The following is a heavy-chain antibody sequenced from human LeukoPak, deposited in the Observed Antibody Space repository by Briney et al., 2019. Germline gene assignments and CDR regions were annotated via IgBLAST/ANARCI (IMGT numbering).Heavy chain of an antibody. CDR1: GFTFSSYA. CDR2: ISGSAITT. V-gene: IGHV3-23*01. D-gene: IGHD1-26*01. CDR3: AKDLSSGSFFYYFDY. Sequence: GGSLRLSCAASGFTFSSYAMSWGRQAPGKGLEWVSVISGSAITTYYADSVKGRFTISRDNSKNSLYLLMNSLRAEDTAVYYCAKDLSSGSFFYYFDYRGQETLITVSS. J-gene: IGHJ4*02.